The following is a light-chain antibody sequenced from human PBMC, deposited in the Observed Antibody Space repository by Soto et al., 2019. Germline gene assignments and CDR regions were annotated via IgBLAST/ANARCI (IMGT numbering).Light chain of an antibody. Sequence: ETVMTQSPATLSVSPGERATLSCRASQSVNSNLAWYQQKLGQAPRVLIFGASTRATGIPARFSGSGSGTEFSLTINSLQSEDFAVYYCQEYNTWPWTFGQGTQVEIK. CDR1: QSVNSN. CDR3: QEYNTWPWT. J-gene: IGKJ1*01. V-gene: IGKV3-15*01. CDR2: GAS.